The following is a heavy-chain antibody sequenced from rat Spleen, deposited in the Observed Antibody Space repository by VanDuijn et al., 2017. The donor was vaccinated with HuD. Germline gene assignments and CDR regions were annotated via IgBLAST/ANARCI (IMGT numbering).Heavy chain of an antibody. CDR3: ARSVFDY. V-gene: IGHV5-29*01. J-gene: IGHJ2*01. CDR2: ITYDGSST. CDR1: GFTFSNFY. Sequence: EVQLVESGAGLVQPGRSMNLSCAASGFTFSNFYMAWVRQAPTKGLEWVATITYDGSSTYYRDSVKGRFTISRDNAKSTLYLQMDSLRSEDTATYYCARSVFDYWGQGVMVTVSS.